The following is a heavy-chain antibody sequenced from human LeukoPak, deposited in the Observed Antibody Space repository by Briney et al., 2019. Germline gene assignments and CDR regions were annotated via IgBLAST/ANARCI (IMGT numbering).Heavy chain of an antibody. CDR1: GNTFTNNG. CDR3: ARDLGYGDP. Sequence: ASVKVSCKASGNTFTNNGISWVRQAPGQGLEWMSAYNGNTNYARKFQGRVTMTTDTSTSTAYMELRSLRSDDTAVYYCARDLGYGDPWGQGTLVTVSS. J-gene: IGHJ5*02. CDR2: AYNGNT. D-gene: IGHD4-17*01. V-gene: IGHV1-18*01.